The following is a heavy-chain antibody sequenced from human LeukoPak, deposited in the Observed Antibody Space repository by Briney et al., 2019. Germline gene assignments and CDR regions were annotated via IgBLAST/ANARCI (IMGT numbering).Heavy chain of an antibody. V-gene: IGHV1-18*01. CDR1: GYTFTSYG. Sequence: ASVKVSRKASGYTFTSYGISWVRQAPGQGLEWMGWISAYNGNTNYAQKLQGRVTMTTDTSTSTAYMELRSLRSDDTAVYYCAIVAAYYYGMDVWGQGTTVTVSS. CDR3: AIVAAYYYGMDV. CDR2: ISAYNGNT. J-gene: IGHJ6*02.